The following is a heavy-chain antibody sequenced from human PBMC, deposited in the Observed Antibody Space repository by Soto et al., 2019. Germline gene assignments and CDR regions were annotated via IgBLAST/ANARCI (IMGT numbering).Heavy chain of an antibody. CDR1: GGSLTDHY. Sequence: QVQLQESGPGLVKPSETLSLTCTVAGGSLTDHYWNWFRQSPGKGLHWIGYVYYSGGTNYNPSLKSLVTMSVDTSKNQFSLNLRSVTAADTDVYYCARGNDWKSSAFDIWGQGTMVSVSS. CDR3: ARGNDWKSSAFDI. D-gene: IGHD2-21*01. CDR2: VYYSGGT. V-gene: IGHV4-59*11. J-gene: IGHJ3*02.